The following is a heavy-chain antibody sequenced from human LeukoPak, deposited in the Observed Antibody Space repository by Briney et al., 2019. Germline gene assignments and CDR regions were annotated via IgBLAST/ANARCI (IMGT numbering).Heavy chain of an antibody. J-gene: IGHJ6*03. CDR3: AKDTSAWWYHRAYMNV. Sequence: PGGSLRLSCAASGFTFSDYAMSWVRQAPGGGLEWVSAINGSGDKTFHADSVKGRFTTSSDNSKNTLSLQISSLIVEDSAVYFCAKDTSAWWYHRAYMNVWGTGTTVTVTS. CDR2: INGSGDKT. D-gene: IGHD2-15*01. V-gene: IGHV3-23*01. CDR1: GFTFSDYA.